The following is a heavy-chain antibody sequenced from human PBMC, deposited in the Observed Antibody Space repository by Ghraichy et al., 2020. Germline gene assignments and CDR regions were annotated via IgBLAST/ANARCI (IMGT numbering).Heavy chain of an antibody. J-gene: IGHJ6*03. D-gene: IGHD6-13*01. Sequence: GVLNISCAASGFSLSTYNMNWVRQAPGKGLEWVSSISISSNYIYYADSVKGRFTISRDNAKNSLYLQMNSLRAEDTAVYYCARDGQISSSYDYYYYYYMDVWGKGTTVTVSS. CDR1: GFSLSTYN. V-gene: IGHV3-21*01. CDR2: ISISSNYI. CDR3: ARDGQISSSYDYYYYYYMDV.